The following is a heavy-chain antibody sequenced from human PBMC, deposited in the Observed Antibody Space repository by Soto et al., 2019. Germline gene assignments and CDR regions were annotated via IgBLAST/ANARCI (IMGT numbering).Heavy chain of an antibody. CDR2: IGVSEPNT. Sequence: EVQLLESGGGWVQPGGSLRLSCVASGFISSNYAMSWVRQVPGKGLEWVSGIGVSEPNTHYADSVKVRFTISRDNSKNTLFLQMNSLRAEDTAEYYCAKDRGGLVDTGTLDVWGQGTTVTVSS. J-gene: IGHJ6*02. D-gene: IGHD5-18*01. CDR3: AKDRGGLVDTGTLDV. V-gene: IGHV3-23*01. CDR1: GFISSNYA.